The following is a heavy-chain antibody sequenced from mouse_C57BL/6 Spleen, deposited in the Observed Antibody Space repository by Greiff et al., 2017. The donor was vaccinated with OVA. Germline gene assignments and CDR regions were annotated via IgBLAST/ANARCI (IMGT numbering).Heavy chain of an antibody. CDR2: IDPSDSYT. J-gene: IGHJ2*01. D-gene: IGHD2-4*01. V-gene: IGHV1-50*01. Sequence: VQLQQPGAELVKPGASVKLSCKASGYTFTSYWMQWVKQRPGQGLEWIGEIDPSDSYTNYNQKFKGKATLTVDTSSSTAYMQLSSLTSEDSAVYYCARSTMTSYFDYWGQGTTLTVSS. CDR3: ARSTMTSYFDY. CDR1: GYTFTSYW.